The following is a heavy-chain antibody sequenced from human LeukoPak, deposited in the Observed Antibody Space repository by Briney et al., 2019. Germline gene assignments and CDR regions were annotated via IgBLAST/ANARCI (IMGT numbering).Heavy chain of an antibody. D-gene: IGHD6-6*01. CDR2: IYYSGTT. CDR3: ARESSSSPDY. Sequence: PSETLSLTCTVSGGSITSSSHHWGWLRQPPGKGLEWIGSIYYSGTTYYKPSLRSRVTISVDTSKNQFYLRLTSVTAADSAMYYCARESSSSPDYWGQGTLVTVSS. J-gene: IGHJ4*02. V-gene: IGHV4-39*07. CDR1: GGSITSSSHH.